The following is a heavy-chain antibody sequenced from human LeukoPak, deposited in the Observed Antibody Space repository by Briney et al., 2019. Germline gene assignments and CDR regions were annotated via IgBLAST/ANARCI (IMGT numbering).Heavy chain of an antibody. Sequence: SVKVSCKASGGTFSSYAISWVRQAPGQGLEWMGRIIPIFGTTNYPQKFQGRVTITADKSTSTAYMELSSLRSEDTAVYYCARDVPAHYYDSSGYYYVDYWGQGTLVTVSS. D-gene: IGHD3-22*01. CDR1: GGTFSSYA. V-gene: IGHV1-69*06. CDR3: ARDVPAHYYDSSGYYYVDY. J-gene: IGHJ4*02. CDR2: IIPIFGTT.